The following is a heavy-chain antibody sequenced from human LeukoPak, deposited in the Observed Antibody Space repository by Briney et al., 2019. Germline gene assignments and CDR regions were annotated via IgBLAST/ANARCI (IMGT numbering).Heavy chain of an antibody. CDR3: ARVAGATVEWFDP. Sequence: SETLSLTCTVSGGSISSSSYYWGWIRQPPGKGLEWIGSIYYSGSTYYNPSLKSRVTISVDTSKNQFSLKLSSVTAADTAVYYCARVAGATVEWFDPWGQGTLVTVSS. D-gene: IGHD1-26*01. V-gene: IGHV4-39*07. CDR2: IYYSGST. J-gene: IGHJ5*02. CDR1: GGSISSSSYY.